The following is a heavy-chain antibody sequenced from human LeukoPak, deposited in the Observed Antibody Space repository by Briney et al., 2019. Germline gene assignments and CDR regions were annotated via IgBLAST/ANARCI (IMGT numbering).Heavy chain of an antibody. D-gene: IGHD6-13*01. J-gene: IGHJ4*02. CDR3: AKEGPYSSSLGY. CDR1: GFTFSSYG. V-gene: IGHV3-30*18. Sequence: GGSLRLSCAASGFTFSSYGMHWVRQAPGKGLEWVAVISYDGSNKYYADSVKGRFTISRDNSKNTLYLQMNSLRAEDTAVYYCAKEGPYSSSLGYWGQGTLVTVSS. CDR2: ISYDGSNK.